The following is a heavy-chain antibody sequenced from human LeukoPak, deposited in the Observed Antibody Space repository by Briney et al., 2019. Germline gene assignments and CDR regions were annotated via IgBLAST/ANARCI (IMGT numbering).Heavy chain of an antibody. CDR3: AKNKDWNDEELDY. CDR2: ISGSGGST. Sequence: PGGSLRLSCAASGFTFSDYAMSWVRQAPGKGLEWVSAISGSGGSTYYADSVKGRFTISRDNSKNTLYLQMNSLRAEDTAVYYCAKNKDWNDEELDYWGQGTLVTVSS. CDR1: GFTFSDYA. V-gene: IGHV3-23*01. J-gene: IGHJ4*02. D-gene: IGHD1-1*01.